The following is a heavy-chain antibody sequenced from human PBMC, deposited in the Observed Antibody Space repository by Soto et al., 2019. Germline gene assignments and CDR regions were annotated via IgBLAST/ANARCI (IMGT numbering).Heavy chain of an antibody. V-gene: IGHV1-2*04. Sequence: ASVKVSCKASGCTFTCYYMHWVRQAPGQGLEWMGWINPNSGGTNYAQKFQGWVTMTRDTSISTAYMELSRLRSDDTAVYYCARDGYCSSTSCLSAYYYMDVWGKGTTVTVS. CDR2: INPNSGGT. CDR3: ARDGYCSSTSCLSAYYYMDV. J-gene: IGHJ6*03. CDR1: GCTFTCYY. D-gene: IGHD2-2*01.